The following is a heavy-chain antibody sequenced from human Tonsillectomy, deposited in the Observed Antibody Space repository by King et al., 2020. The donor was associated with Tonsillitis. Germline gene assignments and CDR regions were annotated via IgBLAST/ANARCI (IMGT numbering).Heavy chain of an antibody. CDR1: GFTFSNAW. CDR3: TPDSIAAQGWFDP. J-gene: IGHJ5*02. V-gene: IGHV3-15*01. CDR2: IKSKTDGGTT. D-gene: IGHD6-6*01. Sequence: VQLVESGGGLVKPGGSLRLSCAASGFTFSNAWMSWVRQAPGKGLEWVGRIKSKTDGGTTDYAAPVKGRFTISRDDSKNTLYLQMNSLKTEDTAVYYCTPDSIAAQGWFDPWGQGTLVTVSS.